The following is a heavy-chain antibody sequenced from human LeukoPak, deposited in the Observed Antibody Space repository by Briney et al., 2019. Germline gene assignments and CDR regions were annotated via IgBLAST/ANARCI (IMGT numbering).Heavy chain of an antibody. Sequence: PSETLSLTCTGSAGSISSYYWSWIRQPAGKGLEWIGRVYTSGSTNYNPSLKSRVTRSADKSKKQFSLKLSSVTAADTAVYYCAREGSGSYLGYYYYMDVWGKGTTVTVSS. CDR2: VYTSGST. D-gene: IGHD3-10*01. CDR3: AREGSGSYLGYYYYMDV. V-gene: IGHV4-4*07. J-gene: IGHJ6*03. CDR1: AGSISSYY.